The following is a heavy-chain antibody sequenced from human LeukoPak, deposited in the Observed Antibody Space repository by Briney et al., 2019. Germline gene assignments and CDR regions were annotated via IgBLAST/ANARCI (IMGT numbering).Heavy chain of an antibody. D-gene: IGHD2-2*02. J-gene: IGHJ5*02. Sequence: SSETLSLTCAVYGGSFSGYYWSWIRQPPGKGLEWIGEINHSGSTNYNPSLKSRVTISVDTSKNQFSLKLSSVTAADTAVYYCARERYCSSTSCYIWFDPWGQGTLVTVSS. CDR3: ARERYCSSTSCYIWFDP. V-gene: IGHV4-34*01. CDR2: INHSGST. CDR1: GGSFSGYY.